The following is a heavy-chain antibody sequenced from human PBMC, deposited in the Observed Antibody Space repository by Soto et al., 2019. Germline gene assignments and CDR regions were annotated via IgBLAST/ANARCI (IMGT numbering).Heavy chain of an antibody. D-gene: IGHD1-1*01. CDR3: ASRWEPSFDF. CDR1: GGSISSYY. V-gene: IGHV4-59*01. CDR2: IYYSGST. J-gene: IGHJ4*02. Sequence: QVQLQESGPGLVKPSETLSLTCTVSGGSISSYYWSWIRQPPGKGLEWIGYIYYSGSTDYDPSLECRLTISVAPPRTLFPRTLGSVPAADRAVFSGASRWEPSFDFGGRGPRFPVPP.